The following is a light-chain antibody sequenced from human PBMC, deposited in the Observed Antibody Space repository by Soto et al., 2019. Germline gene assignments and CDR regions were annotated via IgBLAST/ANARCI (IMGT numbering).Light chain of an antibody. CDR2: EVS. CDR3: SSYAGSNNLV. Sequence: QSVLTQPPSASGSPGQSVTISCTGTSSDVGGYNYVSWYQQHPGKAPKLTIYEVSKRPSGVPDRFSGSKSGNTASLTVSGLQAEDEADYYCSSYAGSNNLVFGTGTKLTVL. J-gene: IGLJ1*01. CDR1: SSDVGGYNY. V-gene: IGLV2-8*01.